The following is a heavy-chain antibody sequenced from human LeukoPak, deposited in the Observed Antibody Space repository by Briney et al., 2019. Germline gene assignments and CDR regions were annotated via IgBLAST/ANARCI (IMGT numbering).Heavy chain of an antibody. CDR1: GYSFTDYH. V-gene: IGHV1-2*02. J-gene: IGHJ3*02. CDR3: AKVGAVAGKKSAFDI. D-gene: IGHD6-19*01. Sequence: EASVKVSCKASGYSFTDYHIHWVRQAPGQGLEWMRWINPNSGGTNYAQTFQGRVTLTRDTSISTAYMELSRLTSDDTAVFYCAKVGAVAGKKSAFDIWGEGTMVTVSS. CDR2: INPNSGGT.